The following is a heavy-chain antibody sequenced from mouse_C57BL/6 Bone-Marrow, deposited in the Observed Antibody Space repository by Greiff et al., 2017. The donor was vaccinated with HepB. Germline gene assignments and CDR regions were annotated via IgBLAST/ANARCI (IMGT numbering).Heavy chain of an antibody. J-gene: IGHJ2*01. CDR3: TNGSGGSITAVVADFDY. CDR1: GYTFTSYW. Sequence: VQLQQSGTVLATPGASLNMSCKTSGYTFTSYWMHWVHQRPGQGLEWIGAIYPGNSANSDNQKFKGKAKLTAVTSASTAYMELSSLTNEDSAVYYGTNGSGGSITAVVADFDYWGQGTTLTVA. CDR2: IYPGNSAN. D-gene: IGHD1-1*01. V-gene: IGHV1-5*01.